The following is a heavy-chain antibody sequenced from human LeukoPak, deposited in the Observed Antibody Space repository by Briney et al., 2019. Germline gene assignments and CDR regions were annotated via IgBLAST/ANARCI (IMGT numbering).Heavy chain of an antibody. D-gene: IGHD6-13*01. CDR1: GFTFDDYA. J-gene: IGHJ3*02. Sequence: PGGSLRLSCAASGFTFDDYAMHWVRQAPGKGLEWVSGISWNSGSIGYADSVKGRFTISRENAKNSLYLQMNSLRAEDTALYYCARGYSSSWYGDAFDIWGQGTMVTVSS. CDR3: ARGYSSSWYGDAFDI. CDR2: ISWNSGSI. V-gene: IGHV3-9*01.